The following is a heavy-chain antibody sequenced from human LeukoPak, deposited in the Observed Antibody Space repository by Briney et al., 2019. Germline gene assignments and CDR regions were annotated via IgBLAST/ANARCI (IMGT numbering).Heavy chain of an antibody. CDR3: ARDSSSGFYPAAFDL. D-gene: IGHD3-22*01. CDR2: FYNNGNT. Sequence: SETLSLTCTVSGGSIGSYYWSWVRQPPGKGLEWIGYFYNNGNTNYNPSLKSRVTISVDTSQNQFSLKLRSVTAADTAVYYCARDSSSGFYPAAFDLWGQGTMVTVSS. V-gene: IGHV4-59*01. CDR1: GGSIGSYY. J-gene: IGHJ3*01.